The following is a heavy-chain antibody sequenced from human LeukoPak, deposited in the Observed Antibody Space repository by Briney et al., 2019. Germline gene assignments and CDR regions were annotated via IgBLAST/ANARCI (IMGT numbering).Heavy chain of an antibody. V-gene: IGHV3-30*04. CDR2: LSYDGSLK. CDR3: ARDETLNYGSIDY. J-gene: IGHJ4*02. CDR1: GFTFINYG. D-gene: IGHD3-10*01. Sequence: GRSLRLSCAASGFTFINYGIHWVRQTPGKGLEWVAFLSYDGSLKYCADFVAGRFTISRVDSKDTVYLQMSSLSAEDTAPYYCARDETLNYGSIDYWGQGTLVIVSS.